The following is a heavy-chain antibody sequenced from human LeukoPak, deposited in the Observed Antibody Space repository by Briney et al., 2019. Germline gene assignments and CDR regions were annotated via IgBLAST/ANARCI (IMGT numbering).Heavy chain of an antibody. D-gene: IGHD3-10*01. J-gene: IGHJ4*02. Sequence: PGGSLRLSCAASGFTFSSYWMSWVRPAPGKGLGWVANIKQDGSEKYYVDSVKGRFTISRDNAKNSLYLQMNSLRAEDTAVYYCARVPTRRAGSGWGQGTLVTVSS. V-gene: IGHV3-7*01. CDR2: IKQDGSEK. CDR1: GFTFSSYW. CDR3: ARVPTRRAGSG.